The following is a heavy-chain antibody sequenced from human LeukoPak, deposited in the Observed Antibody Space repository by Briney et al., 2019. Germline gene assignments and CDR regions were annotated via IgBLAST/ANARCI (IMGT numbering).Heavy chain of an antibody. D-gene: IGHD6-19*01. J-gene: IGHJ4*02. CDR3: AKGPAKQWLVPVYYFDY. CDR2: ISGSGGST. V-gene: IGHV3-23*01. CDR1: GFTFSSYA. Sequence: PGGSLRLSCAASGFTFSSYAMSWVRQAPGKGLEWVSAISGSGGSTYYADSVKGRFTISRDNSKNTLYLQMNSLRAEDTAVYYCAKGPAKQWLVPVYYFDYWGQGTLVTVSS.